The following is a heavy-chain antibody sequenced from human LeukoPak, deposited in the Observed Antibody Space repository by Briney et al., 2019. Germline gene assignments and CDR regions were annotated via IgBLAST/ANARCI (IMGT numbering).Heavy chain of an antibody. V-gene: IGHV3-30*02. J-gene: IGHJ6*03. CDR1: GFTFNMYG. D-gene: IGHD2-15*01. CDR3: AKTFCSGGTCYPYNYYYMDV. Sequence: GGSLRLSCVASGFTFNMYGMHWVRQAPGKGLEWVGIIRYDGNNKNNADSVKGRFTISRDNSKNTVYLQMNSLRPEDTAVYYWAKTFCSGGTCYPYNYYYMDVWGKGTAVTVSS. CDR2: IRYDGNNK.